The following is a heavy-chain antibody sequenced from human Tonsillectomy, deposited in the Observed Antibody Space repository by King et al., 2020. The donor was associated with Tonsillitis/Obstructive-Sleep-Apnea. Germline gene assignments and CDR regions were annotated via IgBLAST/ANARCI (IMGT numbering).Heavy chain of an antibody. CDR2: ISWNSGSR. D-gene: IGHD2-2*01. CDR1: GFTFDDYA. J-gene: IGHJ6*03. V-gene: IGHV3-9*01. CDR3: AKVKSPYCSSTSCYGGYYYMDV. Sequence: VQLVESGGGLVQPGRSLRLSCAASGFTFDDYAMHWVRQAPGKGLEWVSGISWNSGSRGYADSVKGRFTISRDNAKNSLYLQMNSLRAEDTALYYCAKVKSPYCSSTSCYGGYYYMDVWGKGTTVTVSS.